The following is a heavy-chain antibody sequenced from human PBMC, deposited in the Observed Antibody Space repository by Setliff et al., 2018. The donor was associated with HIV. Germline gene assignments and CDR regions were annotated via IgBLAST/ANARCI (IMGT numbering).Heavy chain of an antibody. CDR1: GGNFSTYG. CDR3: ARDGPIAAAGTEGLWFDP. CDR2: IIPLFNTS. V-gene: IGHV1-69*13. Sequence: VKVSCKASGGNFSTYGISWVRQAPGQGLEWMGGIIPLFNTSNYAQKLQGRVTITADESTSTAYMELSSLRSEDSAVYYCARDGPIAAAGTEGLWFDPWGQGALVTVSS. D-gene: IGHD6-13*01. J-gene: IGHJ5*02.